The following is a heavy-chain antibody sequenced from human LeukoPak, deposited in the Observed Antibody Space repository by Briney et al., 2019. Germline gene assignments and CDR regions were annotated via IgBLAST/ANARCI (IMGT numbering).Heavy chain of an antibody. CDR3: AYSGSYYNPPFQY. Sequence: GESLKISCKGSGYFVTHHWIGWVRQMPGKGLEWMAIIHTGNSDSKYSPSFQGQVTMSVDKSISTAYLQWSSLKASDTAMYYCAYSGSYYNPPFQYWGQGTLVTVSS. CDR1: GYFVTHHW. J-gene: IGHJ4*02. V-gene: IGHV5-51*01. D-gene: IGHD3-10*01. CDR2: IHTGNSDS.